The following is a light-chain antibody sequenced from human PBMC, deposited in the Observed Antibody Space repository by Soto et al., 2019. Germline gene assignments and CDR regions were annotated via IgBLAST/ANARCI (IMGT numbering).Light chain of an antibody. J-gene: IGLJ2*01. CDR2: SNN. V-gene: IGLV1-44*01. Sequence: QAVLTQPPSASGTPGQRVTISCSGSSSNVGRNTVNWYQQLPGTAPKLLIYSNNQRPSGVPDRFSGSKSGTSASLAISGLQSEDEADYYCAAWDDSLNAVVFGGGTKPPS. CDR3: AAWDDSLNAVV. CDR1: SSNVGRNT.